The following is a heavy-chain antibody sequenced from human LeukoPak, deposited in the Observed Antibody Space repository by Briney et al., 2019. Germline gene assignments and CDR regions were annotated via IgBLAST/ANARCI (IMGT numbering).Heavy chain of an antibody. V-gene: IGHV4-61*01. CDR1: SGSVSSSSSY. CDR2: IYNSGNT. D-gene: IGHD1/OR15-1a*01. Sequence: PSETLSLTCTVSSGSVSSSSSYWSWIRQPPGKGPEWIGYIYNSGNTNYNPPLRSRVTISVDTSRNQFSLKLSPVTAADTAFYYCARGHNTIWNTQSHWGQGSLVT. CDR3: ARGHNTIWNTQSH. J-gene: IGHJ4*02.